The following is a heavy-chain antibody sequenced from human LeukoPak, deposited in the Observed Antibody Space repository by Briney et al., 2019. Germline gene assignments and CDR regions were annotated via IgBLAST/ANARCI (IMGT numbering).Heavy chain of an antibody. Sequence: GGSLRLSCAASGFTFSSYSMNWVRQAPGKGLEWVSYISSSSSTIYYADSVKGRFTISRDNAKNSLYLQMNSLRAEDTAVYYCARGLSIFGVVIKGVDYWGQGTLVTVSS. D-gene: IGHD3-3*01. CDR3: ARGLSIFGVVIKGVDY. J-gene: IGHJ4*02. V-gene: IGHV3-48*01. CDR2: ISSSSSTI. CDR1: GFTFSSYS.